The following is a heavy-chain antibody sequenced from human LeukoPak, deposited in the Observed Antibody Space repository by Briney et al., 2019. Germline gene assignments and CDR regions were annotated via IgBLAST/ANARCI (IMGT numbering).Heavy chain of an antibody. CDR2: ISYDGGSK. CDR3: AKGGNYDTSGYPPDDY. Sequence: GMSLRLSCAASGFTFPTFGMHWVRQAPGKGLEWVAVISYDGGSKYYGDSVKGRFTISRDNSNNTLSLQMNSLRVEDTAVYYCAKGGNYDTSGYPPDDYWGQGALVIVTS. V-gene: IGHV3-30*18. J-gene: IGHJ4*02. D-gene: IGHD3-22*01. CDR1: GFTFPTFG.